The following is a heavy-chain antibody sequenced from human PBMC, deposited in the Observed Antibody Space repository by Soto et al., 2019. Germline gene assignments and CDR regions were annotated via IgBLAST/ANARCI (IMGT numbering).Heavy chain of an antibody. J-gene: IGHJ6*02. D-gene: IGHD5-18*01. Sequence: GGALRLSCAASGFTFSSYSMNWVRQAPGKGLEWVSSISSSSSYIYYADSVKGRFTISRDNAKNSLYLQMNSLRAEDTAVYYCARVATIQLPQGYYYGMDVWGQGTTVTVSS. CDR3: ARVATIQLPQGYYYGMDV. CDR1: GFTFSSYS. CDR2: ISSSSSYI. V-gene: IGHV3-21*01.